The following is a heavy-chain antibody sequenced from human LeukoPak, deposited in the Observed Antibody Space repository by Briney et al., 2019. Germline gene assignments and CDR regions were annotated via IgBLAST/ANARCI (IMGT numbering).Heavy chain of an antibody. Sequence: ASVKVSCKASGYTFTSSYMHWVRQAPGQGLEWMGIIKPSGGSTSYAQKFQGRGTMTRDTSPSTVYMERSSLRSEATAVYSCARVLVPAAIRGLGYWGQGTLVTVSS. V-gene: IGHV1-46*03. CDR1: GYTFTSSY. CDR2: IKPSGGST. J-gene: IGHJ4*02. D-gene: IGHD2-2*01. CDR3: ARVLVPAAIRGLGY.